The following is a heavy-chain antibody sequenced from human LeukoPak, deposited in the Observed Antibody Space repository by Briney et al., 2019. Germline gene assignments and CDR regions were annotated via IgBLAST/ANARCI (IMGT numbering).Heavy chain of an antibody. CDR2: ISSSGSTI. Sequence: PGGSLRLSCAASGFTFSSYEMSWVRQAPGKGLEWVSYISSSGSTIYYANSVKGRFTILSNNAKTSLYLQMNSLRAEDTAVYYCAELGITMIGGVWGKGTTVTISS. V-gene: IGHV3-48*03. CDR3: AELGITMIGGV. D-gene: IGHD3-10*02. CDR1: GFTFSSYE. J-gene: IGHJ6*04.